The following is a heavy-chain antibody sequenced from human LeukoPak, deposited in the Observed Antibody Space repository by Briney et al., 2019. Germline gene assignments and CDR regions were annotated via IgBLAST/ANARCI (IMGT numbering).Heavy chain of an antibody. J-gene: IGHJ6*02. CDR1: GGSISSYY. D-gene: IGHD7-27*01. Sequence: SETLSLTCTVSGGSISSYYWSWIRQPPGKGLEWIGYIYYSGSTNYNPSLKSRVTISVDTSKNQFSLKPSSVTAADTAVYYCARYRGFWAGDHHYGMDVWGQGTTVTVSS. CDR2: IYYSGST. CDR3: ARYRGFWAGDHHYGMDV. V-gene: IGHV4-59*01.